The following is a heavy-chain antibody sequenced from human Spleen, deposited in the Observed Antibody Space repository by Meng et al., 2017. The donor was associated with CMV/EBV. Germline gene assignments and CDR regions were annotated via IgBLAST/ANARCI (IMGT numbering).Heavy chain of an antibody. Sequence: SETLSLTCTVSGSSISSGYYWGWIRQPPGEGLEWIGSIYHSGITFYNPSLKSRITISVDTSKNFFSLNVSSLTAADTAVYYCAKTQLLWFGKSVVWGQGTLVTVSS. CDR2: IYHSGIT. CDR3: AKTQLLWFGKSVV. J-gene: IGHJ4*02. V-gene: IGHV4-38-2*02. D-gene: IGHD3-10*01. CDR1: GSSISSGYY.